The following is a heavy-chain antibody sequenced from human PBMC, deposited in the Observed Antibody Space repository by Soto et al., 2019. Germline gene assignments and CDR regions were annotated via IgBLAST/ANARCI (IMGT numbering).Heavy chain of an antibody. V-gene: IGHV3-23*01. J-gene: IGHJ4*02. CDR3: GRGYAPDF. D-gene: IGHD2-2*01. Sequence: EVQLLDSGGGLVQPGESLRLSCAASGFTFTKHAMSWVRQAPGKGLEWISGIGPAGAYYSDSVKGRFTISRDNSKNTLSLQMDSLRAEDTAIYYCGRGYAPDFWGQGTLVTVSS. CDR1: GFTFTKHA. CDR2: IGPAGA.